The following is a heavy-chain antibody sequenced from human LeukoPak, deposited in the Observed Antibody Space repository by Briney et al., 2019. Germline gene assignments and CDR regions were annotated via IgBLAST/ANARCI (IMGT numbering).Heavy chain of an antibody. CDR3: ARDRDRGNFDY. D-gene: IGHD1-1*01. Sequence: PSETLSLTCSVSGGSISSYYWSWIRQPPGEGLEWIGYMYYSGSTSYNPSLKSRLTISVDTSKNQFSLKLNSVTAADTAVYYCARDRDRGNFDYWGQGTRVTVSS. CDR2: MYYSGST. V-gene: IGHV4-59*01. J-gene: IGHJ4*02. CDR1: GGSISSYY.